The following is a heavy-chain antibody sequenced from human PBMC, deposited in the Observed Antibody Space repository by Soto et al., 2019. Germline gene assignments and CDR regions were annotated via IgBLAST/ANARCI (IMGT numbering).Heavy chain of an antibody. CDR1: GFSLSNARMG. CDR3: ARTWYYYDSSGYFDAFDI. D-gene: IGHD3-22*01. V-gene: IGHV2-26*01. CDR2: IFSNDEK. J-gene: IGHJ3*02. Sequence: KESGPVLVKPTETLTLTCTVSGFSLSNARMGVSWIRQPPGKALEWLAHIFSNDEKSYSTSLKSRLTISKDTSKSQVVLTMTNMDPVDTATYYCARTWYYYDSSGYFDAFDIWGQGTMVTVSS.